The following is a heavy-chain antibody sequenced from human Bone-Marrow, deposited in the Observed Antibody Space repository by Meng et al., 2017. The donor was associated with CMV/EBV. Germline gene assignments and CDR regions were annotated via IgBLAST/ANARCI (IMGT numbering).Heavy chain of an antibody. CDR3: AKGIVRGSTDWPGP. CDR2: IKSKKDGETT. V-gene: IGHV3-15*05. J-gene: IGHJ5*02. CDR1: FTFAYAW. Sequence: FTFAYAWMMWVRQAPGKGLELVGRIKSKKDGETTDYAAPVRGRFSISRDDSENMVYLQMNNLKSEDTAIYYCAKGIVRGSTDWPGPWGQGALVTVSS. D-gene: IGHD1-26*01.